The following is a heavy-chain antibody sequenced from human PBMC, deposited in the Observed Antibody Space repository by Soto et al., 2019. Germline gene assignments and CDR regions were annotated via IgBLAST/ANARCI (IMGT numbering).Heavy chain of an antibody. CDR2: ISSSSSYI. D-gene: IGHD6-19*01. Sequence: EVQLVESGGGLVKPGGSLRLSCAASGFTFSSYSMNWVRQAPGKGLEWVSSISSSSSYIYYGDSVKGRFTISRDNAKNSLYLQMNSRRAEDTAVYYCARGLDSSGSGNHDYWGQGTLVTVSS. CDR3: ARGLDSSGSGNHDY. CDR1: GFTFSSYS. J-gene: IGHJ4*02. V-gene: IGHV3-21*01.